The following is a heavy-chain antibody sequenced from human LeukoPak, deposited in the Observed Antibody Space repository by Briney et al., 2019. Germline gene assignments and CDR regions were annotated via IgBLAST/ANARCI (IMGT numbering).Heavy chain of an antibody. CDR3: AWGSTVTIPRFDP. V-gene: IGHV1-69*01. CDR2: IIPIFGTA. D-gene: IGHD4-17*01. J-gene: IGHJ5*02. Sequence: SVKVSCKASGGTFSKYTISWVRQAPGQGLEWMGGIIPIFGTANYAQKFQGRVTITADESTSTAYMELSSLRSEDTAVYYCAWGSTVTIPRFDPWGQGTLVTVSS. CDR1: GGTFSKYT.